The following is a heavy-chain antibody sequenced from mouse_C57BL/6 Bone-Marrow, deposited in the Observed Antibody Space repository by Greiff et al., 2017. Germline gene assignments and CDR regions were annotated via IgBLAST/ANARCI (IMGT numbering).Heavy chain of an antibody. J-gene: IGHJ4*01. Sequence: VQLQESGAELVRPGTSVKVSCKASGYAFTNYLIEWVKQRPGQGLEWIGVINPGSGGTNYNEKFKGKATLTADKTSSSASMQLSSLTSEDSAVYFCAREGVVGYAIDYWGQGTSVTVSS. V-gene: IGHV1-54*01. CDR1: GYAFTNYL. D-gene: IGHD1-1*01. CDR3: AREGVVGYAIDY. CDR2: INPGSGGT.